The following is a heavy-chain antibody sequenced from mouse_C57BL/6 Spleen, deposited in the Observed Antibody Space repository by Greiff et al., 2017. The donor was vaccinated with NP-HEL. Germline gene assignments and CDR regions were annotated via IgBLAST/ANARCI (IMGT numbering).Heavy chain of an antibody. J-gene: IGHJ2*01. CDR1: GYAFSSSW. CDR2: IYPGDGDT. Sequence: VKLQQSGPELVKPGASVKISCKASGYAFSSSWMNWVKQRPGKGLEWIGRIYPGDGDTNYNGKFKGKATLTADKSSSTAYMQLSSLTSEDSAVYFCATPYYYGSSYFDYWGQGTTLTVSS. D-gene: IGHD1-1*01. V-gene: IGHV1-82*01. CDR3: ATPYYYGSSYFDY.